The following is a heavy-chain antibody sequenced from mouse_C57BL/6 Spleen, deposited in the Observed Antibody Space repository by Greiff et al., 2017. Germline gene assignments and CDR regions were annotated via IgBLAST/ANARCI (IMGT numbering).Heavy chain of an antibody. J-gene: IGHJ1*03. Sequence: VQLQQSGAELVRPGTSVKMSCKASGYTFTNYWIGWAKQRPGHGLEWIGDIYPGGGYTNYNEKFKGKATLTADKSSSTAYMQFSSLTSEDSAIYYCARRGVTPYWYFDVWGTGTTVTVSS. CDR2: IYPGGGYT. D-gene: IGHD2-1*01. CDR1: GYTFTNYW. V-gene: IGHV1-63*01. CDR3: ARRGVTPYWYFDV.